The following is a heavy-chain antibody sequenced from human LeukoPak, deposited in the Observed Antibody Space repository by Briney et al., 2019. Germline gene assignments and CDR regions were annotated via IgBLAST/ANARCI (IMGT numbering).Heavy chain of an antibody. CDR1: GGSISSSSYY. J-gene: IGHJ4*02. CDR2: IYYSGST. CDR3: ASQYTGVDY. V-gene: IGHV4-39*01. D-gene: IGHD2-2*02. Sequence: SETLSRTCTGPGGSISSSSYYWGWIRQPPGKGLEWIGSIYYSGSTYYNPSLKSRVTISVDTSKNQFSLRLSSVTAADTAAYYCASQYTGVDYWGQGTLVTVSS.